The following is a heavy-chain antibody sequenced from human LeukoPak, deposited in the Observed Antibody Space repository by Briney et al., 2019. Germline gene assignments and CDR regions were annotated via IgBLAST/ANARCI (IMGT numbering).Heavy chain of an antibody. D-gene: IGHD3-10*01. Sequence: GGSLRLSCLPSGFTFSNYAMTWVRQAPGKGLECVSSISGSGGNSYRADSVEGRLTISKDSAKNMLFLQMNRLRAEDTAVYYCAKSPYFYNSGRSVDVWGKGTTVTVSS. CDR2: ISGSGGNS. CDR3: AKSPYFYNSGRSVDV. V-gene: IGHV3-23*01. J-gene: IGHJ6*04. CDR1: GFTFSNYA.